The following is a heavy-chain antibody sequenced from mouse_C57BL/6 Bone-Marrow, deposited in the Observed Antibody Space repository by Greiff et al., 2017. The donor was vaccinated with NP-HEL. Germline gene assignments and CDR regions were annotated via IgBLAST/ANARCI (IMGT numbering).Heavy chain of an antibody. CDR2: IYPGSGST. V-gene: IGHV1-55*01. D-gene: IGHD3-2*02. Sequence: QVQLQQPGAELVKPGASVKMSCKASGYTFTSYWITWVKQRPGQGLEWIGDIYPGSGSTNYNEKFKSKATLTVDTSSSTAYMQLSSLTSEDSAVYYGARKDSSGYVYYYAMDYWGQGTSVTVSS. J-gene: IGHJ4*01. CDR1: GYTFTSYW. CDR3: ARKDSSGYVYYYAMDY.